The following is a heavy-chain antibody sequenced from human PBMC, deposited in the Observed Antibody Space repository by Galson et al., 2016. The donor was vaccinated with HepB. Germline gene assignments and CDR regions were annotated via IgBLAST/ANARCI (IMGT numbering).Heavy chain of an antibody. J-gene: IGHJ5*02. V-gene: IGHV1-2*02. CDR1: GYTFIGYY. CDR2: INPNNGGT. D-gene: IGHD2-15*01. CDR3: ARVTGYCSGGSCANWVDP. Sequence: SVKVSCKASGYTFIGYYVHWVRQAPGQGLEWMGWINPNNGGTKYAQKFQGRVTMTRDTSISTAYMDLSSLRSDDTAVYLCARVTGYCSGGSCANWVDPWGQGTLVTVSS.